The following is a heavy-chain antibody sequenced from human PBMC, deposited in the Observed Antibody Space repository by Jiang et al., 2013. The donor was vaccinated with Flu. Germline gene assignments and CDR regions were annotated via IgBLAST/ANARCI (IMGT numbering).Heavy chain of an antibody. V-gene: IGHV4-39*01. Sequence: LLKPSETLSLTCTVSGVSVGSSSYYRGWIRQPPGKGLEWIGSIIYYSGTTHYNPSLKSRLAMSVDTSKNQISLNLTSVSAADTAVYYCARQGHVLTVGYYYYAMDVWGQGTTVIVSS. J-gene: IGHJ6*02. CDR1: GVSVGSSSYY. CDR2: IYYSGTT. CDR3: ARQGHVLTVGYYYYAMDV. D-gene: IGHD1-14*01.